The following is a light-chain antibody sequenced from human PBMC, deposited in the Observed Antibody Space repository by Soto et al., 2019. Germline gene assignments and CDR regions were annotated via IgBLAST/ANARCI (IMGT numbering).Light chain of an antibody. J-gene: IGKJ2*01. CDR2: LGS. CDR1: QRLLHSNGYNY. Sequence: DIVMTQSPLSLPVTPGEPASISCRSSQRLLHSNGYNYLDWYLQKQGQSPQLPIYLGSNRASVVPDRFSGSGSGTDFTLKIRRVEAEDVGVYYCMQALQTPYTFGQGTKLEIK. V-gene: IGKV2-28*01. CDR3: MQALQTPYT.